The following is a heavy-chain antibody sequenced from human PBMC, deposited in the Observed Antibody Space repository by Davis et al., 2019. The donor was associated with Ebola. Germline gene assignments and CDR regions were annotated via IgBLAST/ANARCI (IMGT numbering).Heavy chain of an antibody. J-gene: IGHJ6*03. D-gene: IGHD1-26*01. Sequence: PGGSLRLSCTVSGGSISSSSYYWGWIRQPPGKGLEWIGSIYYSGSTYYNPSLKSRVTISVDTSKNQFSLKLSSVTAADTAVYYCARVHGGSYFGYYYYMDVWGKGTTVTVSS. CDR2: IYYSGST. V-gene: IGHV4-39*07. CDR3: ARVHGGSYFGYYYYMDV. CDR1: GGSISSSSYY.